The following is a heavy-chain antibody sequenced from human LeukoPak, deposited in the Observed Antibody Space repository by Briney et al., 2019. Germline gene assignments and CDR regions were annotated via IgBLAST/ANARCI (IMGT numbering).Heavy chain of an antibody. CDR1: GGSISSTSYY. Sequence: SETLSLTCSVSGGSISSTSYYWGWIRQPPGKGLEWIGSIFYSGSTFYNPSLKSRVTISVDTSKDQLSLRLNSVTAADTAVYYCARHPYSSSWFNYWGPGTLVTVSS. V-gene: IGHV4-39*01. D-gene: IGHD6-13*01. CDR3: ARHPYSSSWFNY. J-gene: IGHJ4*02. CDR2: IFYSGST.